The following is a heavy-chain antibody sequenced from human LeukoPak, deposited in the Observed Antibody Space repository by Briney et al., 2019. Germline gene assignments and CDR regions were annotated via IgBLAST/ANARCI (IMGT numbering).Heavy chain of an antibody. CDR3: LFGAEHLDY. CDR2: IKSKASGGTT. J-gene: IGHJ4*02. Sequence: GGSLRLSCAASGFTFSTAWMNWVRQAPGKGLEWVGRIKSKASGGTTDYAAPVKGRFSVSRDDSRSTLHLQMDSLKTEDTGVYFCLFGAEHLDYWGQGTLVTVSS. D-gene: IGHD1/OR15-1a*01. V-gene: IGHV3-15*01. CDR1: GFTFSTAW.